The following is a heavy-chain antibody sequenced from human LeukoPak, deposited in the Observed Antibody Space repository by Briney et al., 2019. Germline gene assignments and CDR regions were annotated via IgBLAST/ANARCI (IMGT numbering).Heavy chain of an antibody. D-gene: IGHD3-22*01. CDR1: GFTFSSYG. CDR3: ANSHDSSGYYPAHNDY. V-gene: IGHV3-30*02. CDR2: IRYDVSNK. J-gene: IGHJ4*02. Sequence: GGSLRLSCAASGFTFSSYGMHWVRQAPGKGLEWVAFIRYDVSNKYYAGSGKGRFTISRHNSKNTLYLQMNSLRAEDTAVYYCANSHDSSGYYPAHNDYWGQGTLVTVSS.